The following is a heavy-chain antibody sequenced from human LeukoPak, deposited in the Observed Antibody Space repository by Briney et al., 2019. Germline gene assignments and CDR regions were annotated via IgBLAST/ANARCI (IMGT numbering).Heavy chain of an antibody. D-gene: IGHD2-2*02. CDR1: GGSISSYY. CDR3: ARVVPAAIRYYYYYMDV. J-gene: IGHJ6*03. Sequence: SSETLSLTCTVSGGSISSYYWSWIRQPAGKGLEWIGRIYTSGSTNYNPSLKSRVTMSVDTSKNQFSLKLSSVTAADTAVYYCARVVPAAIRYYYYYMDVWGKGTTVTVSS. V-gene: IGHV4-4*07. CDR2: IYTSGST.